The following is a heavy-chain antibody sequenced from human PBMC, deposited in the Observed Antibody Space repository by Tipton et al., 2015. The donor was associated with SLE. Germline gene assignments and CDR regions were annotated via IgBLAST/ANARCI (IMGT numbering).Heavy chain of an antibody. CDR1: GGSISSYY. CDR2: IYYTGNT. CDR3: AGMGLCTTTTCNEGAFDV. V-gene: IGHV4-59*01. J-gene: IGHJ3*01. Sequence: TLSLTCTVSGGSISSYYWSWIRQPPGKGLEWIGYIYYTGNTNYNPSLKSRVTMSVDTSKSQFSLKLTFVSAADTAIYYCAGMGLCTTTTCNEGAFDVWGQGSMVTVSS. D-gene: IGHD2-2*01.